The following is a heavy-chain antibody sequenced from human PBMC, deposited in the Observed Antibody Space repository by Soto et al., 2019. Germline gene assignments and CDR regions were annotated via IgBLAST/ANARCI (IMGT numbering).Heavy chain of an antibody. J-gene: IGHJ6*02. CDR2: IKQDGSEK. CDR1: GFTFSSYW. V-gene: IGHV3-7*05. CDR3: ARLKLNSRSYSAAGLDYYYGMDV. Sequence: EVQLVESGGGLVQPGGSLRLSCAASGFTFSSYWMSWVRQAPGKGLEWVANIKQDGSEKYYVDSVKGRFTISRDNAKNFLYLQKNRLRAEGTAVDYCARLKLNSRSYSAAGLDYYYGMDVWGQGTTVTVSS. D-gene: IGHD1-26*01.